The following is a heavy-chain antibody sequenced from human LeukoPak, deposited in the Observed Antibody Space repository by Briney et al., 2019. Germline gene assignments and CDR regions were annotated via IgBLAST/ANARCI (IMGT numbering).Heavy chain of an antibody. Sequence: PSETLSLTCTVSGGSISSSSYYWGWIRQAPGKGLEWVALIWFDGSNKYYADSVKGRFTISRDNSKNTLYLQMNSLRAEDTAVYYCARGVGDSSGYYYYFDYWGQGTLVTVSS. CDR1: GGSISSSSYY. CDR2: IWFDGSNK. J-gene: IGHJ4*02. V-gene: IGHV3-33*08. D-gene: IGHD3-22*01. CDR3: ARGVGDSSGYYYYFDY.